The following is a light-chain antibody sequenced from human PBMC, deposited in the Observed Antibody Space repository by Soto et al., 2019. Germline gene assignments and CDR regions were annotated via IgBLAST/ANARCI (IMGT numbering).Light chain of an antibody. Sequence: QSVLNQPPSASGTPGQRVTISCSGSSSNIGSNYVYWYQQLPGTAPKLLIYRNNQRPSGVPDRFSGSKSGTSASLAISGLRSEDEADYYCAAWDDSLSVPVFGGGTKLTVL. J-gene: IGLJ3*02. CDR2: RNN. V-gene: IGLV1-47*01. CDR3: AAWDDSLSVPV. CDR1: SSNIGSNY.